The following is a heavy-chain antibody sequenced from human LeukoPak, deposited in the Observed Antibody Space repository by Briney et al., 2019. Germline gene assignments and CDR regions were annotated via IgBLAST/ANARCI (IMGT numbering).Heavy chain of an antibody. D-gene: IGHD1-7*01. CDR2: NSGST. CDR1: GDSLSSYF. CDR3: ARARKLAFDY. V-gene: IGHV4-59*08. Sequence: SETLSLTCTVSGDSLSSYFWSWIRQPPGKGLEWIGYNSGSTNYNASLKSRVTILLVRSKNQFSLKLSSVTAADTAVYYCARARKLAFDYWGQGTLVTVSS. J-gene: IGHJ4*02.